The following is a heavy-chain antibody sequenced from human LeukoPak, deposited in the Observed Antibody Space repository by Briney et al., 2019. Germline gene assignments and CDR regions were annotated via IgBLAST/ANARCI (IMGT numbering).Heavy chain of an antibody. Sequence: GSLRLSCAASGFTFSSHTMKWVRQAPGKGLEWVSSISSSSSYIYYADSVKGRFTISRDNAKNSLFLQMNSLRAEDTAVYFCARATWDPNYYYYMDVWGKGTTVTISS. D-gene: IGHD1-26*01. V-gene: IGHV3-21*01. CDR3: ARATWDPNYYYYMDV. CDR2: ISSSSSYI. CDR1: GFTFSSHT. J-gene: IGHJ6*03.